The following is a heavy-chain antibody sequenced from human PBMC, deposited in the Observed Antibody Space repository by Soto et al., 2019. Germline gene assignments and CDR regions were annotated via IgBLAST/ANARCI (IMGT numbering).Heavy chain of an antibody. V-gene: IGHV1-18*01. Sequence: ASVKASCKAPGYTFTSYGLCWVRQAPGKGLEWMGWISAYNGNTNYAQKLQGRVTMTTDTSTSTAYMELRSLRSDDTAVYYCARVSFYEGGPANYYYGMDVWGQGTTVTVSS. D-gene: IGHD3-16*01. CDR2: ISAYNGNT. CDR1: GYTFTSYG. CDR3: ARVSFYEGGPANYYYGMDV. J-gene: IGHJ6*02.